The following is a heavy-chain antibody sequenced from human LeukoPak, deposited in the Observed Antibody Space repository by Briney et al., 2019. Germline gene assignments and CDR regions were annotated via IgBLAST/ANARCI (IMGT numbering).Heavy chain of an antibody. Sequence: GESLKISCKGSGYSFTNYWIGWVRQMPGKGLEWMGIIYPGDSDTRYSPSFQGQVTISADKSISTAYLQWSSLKASDTAMYYCARIVVPAAITSGFDYWGQGTLVTVSS. D-gene: IGHD2-2*01. CDR2: IYPGDSDT. CDR3: ARIVVPAAITSGFDY. V-gene: IGHV5-51*01. J-gene: IGHJ4*02. CDR1: GYSFTNYW.